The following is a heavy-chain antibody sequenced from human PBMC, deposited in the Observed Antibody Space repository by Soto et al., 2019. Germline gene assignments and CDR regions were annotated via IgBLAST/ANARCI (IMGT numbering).Heavy chain of an antibody. CDR2: IYSGETT. CDR1: WFNVNSDY. Sequence: RLSCAASWFNVNSDYMNWVRQTPGKGLEWVASIYSGETTYYADSVRGRFTISSDKSKNTLYFQLSSLRIEDTAVYYCTRDGRGLGRLSLFEYWGQGVLVTVSS. CDR3: TRDGRGLGRLSLFEY. J-gene: IGHJ4*02. D-gene: IGHD2-21*02. V-gene: IGHV3-53*01.